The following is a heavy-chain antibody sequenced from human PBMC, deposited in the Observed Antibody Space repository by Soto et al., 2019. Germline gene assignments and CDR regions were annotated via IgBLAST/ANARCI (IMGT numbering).Heavy chain of an antibody. CDR3: ETGPPGSDSSGYYA. Sequence: ALVKVSCKVSGYTLTELSMHWVRQAPGKGLEWMGGFDPEDGETIYAQKFQGRVTMTEDTSTDTAYMELSSLRSEDTAVYCRETGPPGSDSSGYYAWRRRTMGAVSS. CDR2: FDPEDGET. D-gene: IGHD3-22*01. CDR1: GYTLTELS. J-gene: IGHJ3*01. V-gene: IGHV1-24*01.